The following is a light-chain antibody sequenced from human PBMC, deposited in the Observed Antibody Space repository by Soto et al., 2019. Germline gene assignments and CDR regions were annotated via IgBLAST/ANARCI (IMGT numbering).Light chain of an antibody. CDR3: QQLNSDPPIT. CDR2: DAS. Sequence: DIQMTQSPSTLSAFVGDRVTINCRASQSIGRWLAWYQQKPGKAPKLLIYDASSLESGVPSRFSGSGSGTEFTLTISSLQPEDFATYYCQQLNSDPPITFGQGTRLEI. CDR1: QSIGRW. V-gene: IGKV1-5*01. J-gene: IGKJ5*01.